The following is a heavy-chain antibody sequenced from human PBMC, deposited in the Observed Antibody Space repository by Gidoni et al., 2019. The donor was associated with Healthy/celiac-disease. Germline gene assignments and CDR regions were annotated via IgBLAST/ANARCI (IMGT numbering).Heavy chain of an antibody. CDR2: MSGSGGST. CDR1: GFTFSSHA. CDR3: AKRPSKRPPSVGVVIYEDFDY. D-gene: IGHD3-3*01. J-gene: IGHJ4*02. Sequence: EVPLLASGGGLVPPGGSLRLYCAASGFTFSSHAISWVRQAPGKGLEWVSAMSGSGGSTYDADSVKGRFTISGDNSKNTVYLQMNSLRAEDTAVYYCAKRPSKRPPSVGVVIYEDFDYWGQGTLVTVSS. V-gene: IGHV3-23*01.